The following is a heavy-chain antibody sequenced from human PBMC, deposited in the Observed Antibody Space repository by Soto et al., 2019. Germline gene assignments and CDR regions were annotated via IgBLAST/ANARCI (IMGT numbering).Heavy chain of an antibody. CDR2: TYHSGST. D-gene: IGHD6-19*01. CDR1: GDSIRGRTLY. J-gene: IGHJ1*01. Sequence: QLQLQESGPRLVKPSGTLFLTCGVSGDSIRGRTLYWGGIRPPPGPGLQWIGSTYHSGSTYYNSSLKSRVTISVDTSKNQFSLKLRSVTAADTAVYYCVKPYTSGWHYVQHWGRGTLVTVSS. V-gene: IGHV4-39*01. CDR3: VKPYTSGWHYVQH.